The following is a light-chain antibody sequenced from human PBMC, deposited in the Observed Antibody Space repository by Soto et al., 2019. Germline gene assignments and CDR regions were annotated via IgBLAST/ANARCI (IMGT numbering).Light chain of an antibody. CDR3: QQYGSSPTT. CDR1: QSVSSNY. V-gene: IGKV3-20*01. Sequence: ENVLTQSPGTLSLSPGERATLSCRASQSVSSNYVAWYQQKPGQAPRLLVYGASSRATGIPDRFSGSGSGTEFTLTISSLQSEDFAVYYCQQYGSSPTTFGQGTKVDIK. J-gene: IGKJ1*01. CDR2: GAS.